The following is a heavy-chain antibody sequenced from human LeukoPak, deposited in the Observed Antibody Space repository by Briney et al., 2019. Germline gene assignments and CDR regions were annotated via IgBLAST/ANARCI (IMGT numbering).Heavy chain of an antibody. J-gene: IGHJ4*02. CDR2: INVYNGNT. V-gene: IGHV1-18*01. Sequence: ASVKVSCKASGYTFTSYDINWVRQATGQGLEWMGCINVYNGNTNYAQKFQGRITMTRDTSTSTAYMELRSLKSDDTAVYYCARGLVVPAAMGEFDYWGQGTLIAVSS. D-gene: IGHD2-2*01. CDR1: GYTFTSYD. CDR3: ARGLVVPAAMGEFDY.